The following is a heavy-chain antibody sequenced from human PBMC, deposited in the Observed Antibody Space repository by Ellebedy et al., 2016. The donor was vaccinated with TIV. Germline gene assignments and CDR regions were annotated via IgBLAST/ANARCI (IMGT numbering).Heavy chain of an antibody. D-gene: IGHD3-10*01. CDR2: LKEDAREK. CDR1: GFTFSTYW. J-gene: IGHJ4*01. CDR3: ARLRYFGSGSYSDY. V-gene: IGHV3-7*03. Sequence: GESLKISCAASGFTFSTYWMSWVRQAPGKGLEWVANLKEDAREKYYVDSVKGRFTISRDNSKNTLYLKMNSLRAGDTAIYYCARLRYFGSGSYSDYWGQGTLVTVSS.